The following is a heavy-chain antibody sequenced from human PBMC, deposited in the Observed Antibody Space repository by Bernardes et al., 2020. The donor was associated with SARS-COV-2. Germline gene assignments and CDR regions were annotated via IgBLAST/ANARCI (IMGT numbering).Heavy chain of an antibody. Sequence: ASVKVSCKASGYSLRRYGVTWVRQAPGKGLEWMGWISADSGQTHYELKFQGRITMTTDTSTNIAYMELRSLRSDDTAVYYCARDRPRVTTIFGVVISYGMDVWGQGTTVTVSS. V-gene: IGHV1-18*01. J-gene: IGHJ6*02. CDR1: GYSLRRYG. CDR2: ISADSGQT. CDR3: ARDRPRVTTIFGVVISYGMDV. D-gene: IGHD3-3*01.